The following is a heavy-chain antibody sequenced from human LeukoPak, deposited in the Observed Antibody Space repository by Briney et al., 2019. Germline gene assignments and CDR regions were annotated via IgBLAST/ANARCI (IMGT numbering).Heavy chain of an antibody. Sequence: GGSLRLSCAASGFTFSSYGMHWVRQTPGKGLEWVAFIRYDGSNKYYADSVKGRFTISRDNSKNTVYLQMNSLRAEDTAVYYCAKEGQEFLEWLFPYWGQGTLVTVSS. J-gene: IGHJ4*02. V-gene: IGHV3-30*02. CDR2: IRYDGSNK. CDR1: GFTFSSYG. D-gene: IGHD3-3*01. CDR3: AKEGQEFLEWLFPY.